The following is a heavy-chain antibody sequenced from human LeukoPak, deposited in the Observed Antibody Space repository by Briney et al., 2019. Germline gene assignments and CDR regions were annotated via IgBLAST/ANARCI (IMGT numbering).Heavy chain of an antibody. Sequence: SETLSLTCAVYGGSFSGYYWSWIRQPPGKGLEWIGEINHSGSTNYNPSLKSRVTISVDTSKNQFSLKLSSVTAADTAVYYCARGSKRLLWFGELARNRFDPWGQGTLVTVSS. D-gene: IGHD3-10*01. CDR2: INHSGST. J-gene: IGHJ5*02. CDR3: ARGSKRLLWFGELARNRFDP. V-gene: IGHV4-34*01. CDR1: GGSFSGYY.